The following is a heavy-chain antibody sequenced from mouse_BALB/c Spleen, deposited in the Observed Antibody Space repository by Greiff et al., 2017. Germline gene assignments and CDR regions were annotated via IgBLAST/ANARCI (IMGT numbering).Heavy chain of an antibody. D-gene: IGHD3-3*01. CDR2: ISDGGSYT. V-gene: IGHV5-4*02. CDR1: GFTFSDYY. CDR3: SRGLLYFDY. J-gene: IGHJ2*01. Sequence: EVQLVESGGGLVKPGGSLKLSCAASGFTFSDYYMYWVRQTPEKRLEWVATISDGGSYTYYPDSVKGRFTISRDNAKNTLYLQMSSLKSEDTALYYCSRGLLYFDYWGQGTTLTVSS.